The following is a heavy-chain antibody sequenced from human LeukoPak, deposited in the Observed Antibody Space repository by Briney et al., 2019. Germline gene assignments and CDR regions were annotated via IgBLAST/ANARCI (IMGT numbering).Heavy chain of an antibody. CDR3: ARDSSVIAAAGIVWFDP. Sequence: GASVTVSCTASGYTFTSYGISWVRQAPGQGLEWMGWISAYNGNTNYAQKLQGRVTMTTDTSTSTAYMELRSLRSDDTAVYYCARDSSVIAAAGIVWFDPWGQGTLVTVSS. CDR2: ISAYNGNT. CDR1: GYTFTSYG. V-gene: IGHV1-18*01. J-gene: IGHJ5*02. D-gene: IGHD6-13*01.